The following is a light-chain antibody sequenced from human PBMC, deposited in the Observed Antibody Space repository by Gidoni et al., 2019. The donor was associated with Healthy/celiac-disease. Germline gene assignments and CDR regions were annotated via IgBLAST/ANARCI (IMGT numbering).Light chain of an antibody. J-gene: IGKJ4*01. CDR2: GAS. Sequence: EMVLTQSPGTLSLSPGERATHSCRASQSVSSNYLAWYQQTPGQAPRLLIYGASSRATGIPDRFSGSGSGTDFTLTISRLEPEDFAVYDCQQYGSSPRALTFGGGTKVEIK. V-gene: IGKV3-20*01. CDR3: QQYGSSPRALT. CDR1: QSVSSNY.